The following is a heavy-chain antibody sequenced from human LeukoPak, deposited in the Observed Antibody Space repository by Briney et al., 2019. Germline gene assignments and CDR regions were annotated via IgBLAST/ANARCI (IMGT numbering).Heavy chain of an antibody. J-gene: IGHJ3*02. Sequence: GGSLRLSCAASGFTFSDYYMSWIRQAPGKGLEWVSSISSSSSYIYYADSVKGRFTISRDNAKNSLYLQMNSLRAEDTAVYYCARDLASAPTSGDAFDIWGQGTMVTVSS. D-gene: IGHD5-12*01. CDR3: ARDLASAPTSGDAFDI. V-gene: IGHV3-11*06. CDR1: GFTFSDYY. CDR2: ISSSSSYI.